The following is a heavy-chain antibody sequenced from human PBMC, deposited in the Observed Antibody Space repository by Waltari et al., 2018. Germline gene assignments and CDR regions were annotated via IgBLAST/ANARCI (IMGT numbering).Heavy chain of an antibody. V-gene: IGHV4-39*01. CDR1: GGSFSSSSYY. Sequence: QLQLQESGPGLVQPSETLSLTCTVPGGSFSSSSYYWGWIRQPPGKGLEWIGSIYYSGSTYYNPSLKSRVTISVDTSKNQFSLKLSSVTAADTAVYYCARPPTMDYWGQGTLVTVSS. D-gene: IGHD3-10*01. CDR2: IYYSGST. CDR3: ARPPTMDY. J-gene: IGHJ4*02.